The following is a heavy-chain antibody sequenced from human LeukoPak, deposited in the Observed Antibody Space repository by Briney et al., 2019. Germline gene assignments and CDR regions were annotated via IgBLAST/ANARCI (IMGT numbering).Heavy chain of an antibody. CDR3: ARVYGDLDY. CDR2: ISYDGSNK. J-gene: IGHJ4*02. CDR1: GFTFSSYA. V-gene: IGHV3-30-3*01. Sequence: PGGSLRLSCAASGFTFSSYAMHWVRQAPGKGLEWVAVISYDGSNKYYADSVKGRFTISRGNSKNTLYLQMNSLRAEDTAVYYCARVYGDLDYWGQGTLVTVSS. D-gene: IGHD4-17*01.